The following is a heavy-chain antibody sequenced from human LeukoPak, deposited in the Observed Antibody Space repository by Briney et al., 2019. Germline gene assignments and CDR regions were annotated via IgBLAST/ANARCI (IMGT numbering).Heavy chain of an antibody. V-gene: IGHV3-21*01. Sequence: GGSPRLSCAASGFTFSSYSMNWVRQAPGKGLEWVSSISSSSSYIYYADSVKGRFTISRDNAKNSLYLQMNSLRAEDTAVYYCARFYCSGGSCYELNYWGQGTLVTVSS. CDR2: ISSSSSYI. D-gene: IGHD2-15*01. J-gene: IGHJ4*02. CDR1: GFTFSSYS. CDR3: ARFYCSGGSCYELNY.